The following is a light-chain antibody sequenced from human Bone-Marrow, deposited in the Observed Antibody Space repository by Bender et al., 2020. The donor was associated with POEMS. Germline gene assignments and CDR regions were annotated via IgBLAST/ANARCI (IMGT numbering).Light chain of an antibody. CDR3: FSYGGGVSP. J-gene: IGLJ1*01. V-gene: IGLV2-23*02. Sequence: QSALTQPASVSGSPGQSITISCTGSSSDVGSYNLVSWYQQHSGKVPKLIIYEVSKRSSGVPYRISGSKSGNTVFLKIYGLQAEDEADYYCFSYGGGVSPFGTGTKVTVL. CDR1: SSDVGSYNL. CDR2: EVS.